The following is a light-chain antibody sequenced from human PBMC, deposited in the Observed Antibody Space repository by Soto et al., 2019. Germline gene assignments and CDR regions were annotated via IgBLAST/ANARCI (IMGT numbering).Light chain of an antibody. V-gene: IGKV3-11*01. Sequence: EIVLAQSPATLSLSPGERATLSCRASQSVVNYLAWYQQKPGQAPRLLIYDASNRATGIPARFSGSGSGADFTLTISSLEPEDSAVYFCQQRLNWPLTFGGGTKVEIK. CDR3: QQRLNWPLT. CDR1: QSVVNY. CDR2: DAS. J-gene: IGKJ4*01.